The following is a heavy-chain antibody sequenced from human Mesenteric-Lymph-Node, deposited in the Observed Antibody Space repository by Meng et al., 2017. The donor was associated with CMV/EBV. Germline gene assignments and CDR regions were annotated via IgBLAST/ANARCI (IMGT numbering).Heavy chain of an antibody. CDR1: GYTFTSYG. D-gene: IGHD2-2*01. CDR3: AREGYCSSTSRYDY. CDR2: ISAYNGNT. Sequence: KASGYTFTSYGISWVRQAPGQGLEWMGWISAYNGNTNYAQKLQGRVTMTTDTSTSTAYMELRSLRSDDTAVYYCAREGYCSSTSRYDYWGQGTLVTVSS. J-gene: IGHJ4*02. V-gene: IGHV1-18*01.